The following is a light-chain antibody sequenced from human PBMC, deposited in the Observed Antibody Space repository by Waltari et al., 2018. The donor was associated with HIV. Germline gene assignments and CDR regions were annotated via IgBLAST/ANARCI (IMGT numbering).Light chain of an antibody. J-gene: IGKJ5*01. V-gene: IGKV2D-29*02. CDR1: QSLHHSDGETY. CDR3: LQTIQLPLT. Sequence: DIEVTQTPPSLSVTPGQPASISCQSSQSLHHSDGETYLYWYLQKPGQSPQLLIYEVSHRFSGVPERFGGSGSGTDFTLKISRVEAEDVGIYYCLQTIQLPLTFGQGTRLEIK. CDR2: EVS.